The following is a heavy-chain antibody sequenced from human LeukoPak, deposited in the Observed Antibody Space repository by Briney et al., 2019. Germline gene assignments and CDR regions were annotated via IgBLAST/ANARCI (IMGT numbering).Heavy chain of an antibody. V-gene: IGHV1-2*02. D-gene: IGHD5/OR15-5a*01. J-gene: IGHJ4*02. CDR3: VRGGASTRY. Sequence: GASVKVSCKASGYTFSGYYMHWVRQAPGQGLEWMGWINPNSAATNYAQKFQGGVTMTRDTSISTAYMELSSLRSDDTALYYCVRGGASTRYWGQGTLVTVSS. CDR1: GYTFSGYY. CDR2: INPNSAAT.